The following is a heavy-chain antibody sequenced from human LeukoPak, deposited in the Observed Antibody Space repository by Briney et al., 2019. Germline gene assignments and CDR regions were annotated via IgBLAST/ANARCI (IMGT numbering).Heavy chain of an antibody. CDR1: GGSISSYY. V-gene: IGHV4-59*01. CDR3: ARDPDTGGFDY. J-gene: IGHJ4*02. CDR2: IYYSGST. D-gene: IGHD5-18*01. Sequence: PSETLSLTCTVSGGSISSYYWSWIRQPPGRGLEWIGYIYYSGSTNYNPSLKSRVTISVDTSRNQFSLKLSSVTAADTAVYYCARDPDTGGFDYWGQGTLVTVSS.